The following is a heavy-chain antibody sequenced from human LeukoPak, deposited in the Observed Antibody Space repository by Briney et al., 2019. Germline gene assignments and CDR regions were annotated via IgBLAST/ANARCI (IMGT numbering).Heavy chain of an antibody. CDR1: GFAFSSYA. CDR2: ITVSGGPT. D-gene: IGHD1-26*01. CDR3: AKDYGGSSLFDY. V-gene: IGHV3-23*01. J-gene: IGHJ4*02. Sequence: GGSLRLSCAASGFAFSSYAMSWVRQAPGEGLEWVSGITVSGGPTYYADSVKGRFTIPRDNSKNTLYLQMNNLRDGDAAVYYCAKDYGGSSLFDYWGQGTLVTVSS.